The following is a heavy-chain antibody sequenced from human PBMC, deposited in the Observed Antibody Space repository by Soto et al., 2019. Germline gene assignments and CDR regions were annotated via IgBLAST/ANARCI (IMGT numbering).Heavy chain of an antibody. CDR3: ARDLGFGLTDY. J-gene: IGHJ4*02. CDR1: GYTFTSYA. Sequence: QVQLVQSGAEVKKPGASVKVSCKASGYTFTSYAMHWVRQAPGQRLEWMGWINAGNGNTKSSQKFQGRVTITRDTSAITAYMELSSLRSEDTAVYYCARDLGFGLTDYWCQGTLVTVSS. D-gene: IGHD3-10*01. CDR2: INAGNGNT. V-gene: IGHV1-3*01.